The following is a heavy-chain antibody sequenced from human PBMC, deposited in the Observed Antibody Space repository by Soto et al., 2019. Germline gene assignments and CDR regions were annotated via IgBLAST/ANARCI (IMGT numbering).Heavy chain of an antibody. J-gene: IGHJ4*02. Sequence: DVQLLESGGGLVQPGGSLRLSCLFSGFNFNYAIIWVRQAPGKGQEWVSGITGGGSTQYAASVKGRFTISRDNSKKTVALQMNRLRVEDTAMYYCARDAVYNDGLWLASDWGQGTQVTVS. CDR3: ARDAVYNDGLWLASD. CDR2: ITGGGST. CDR1: GFNFNYA. D-gene: IGHD2-21*01. V-gene: IGHV3-23*01.